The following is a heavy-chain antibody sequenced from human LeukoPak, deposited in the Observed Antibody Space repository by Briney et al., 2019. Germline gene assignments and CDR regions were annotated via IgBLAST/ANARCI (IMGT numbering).Heavy chain of an antibody. CDR1: GYALSESS. D-gene: IGHD5-24*01. CDR3: VSDRSDGGYAESNGYPTFDL. Sequence: ASVKVSCKVSGYALSESSIHWVRQTPGEGFEWMGGFDPEYVETTYAQKFRGRVTMTEDTSTDTAYMELINLRSNDTAVYYCVSDRSDGGYAESNGYPTFDLWGRGTLVTVSS. V-gene: IGHV1-24*01. J-gene: IGHJ2*01. CDR2: FDPEYVET.